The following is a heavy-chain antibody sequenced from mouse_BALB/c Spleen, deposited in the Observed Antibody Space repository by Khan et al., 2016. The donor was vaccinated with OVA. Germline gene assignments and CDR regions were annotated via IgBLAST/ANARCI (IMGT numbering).Heavy chain of an antibody. CDR2: ISSGGDYT. CDR1: GFNFSSYS. J-gene: IGHJ3*01. Sequence: EVELVESGGDLVEPGGSLKLSCAASGFNFSSYSMSWVRQTPDKRLEWVATISSGGDYTYYPDIVKGRFTISRDNAKNTPYLQMSSLTSEDTAVYCCASHLTESFAYGGRGTLAVVS. CDR3: ASHLTESFAY. D-gene: IGHD4-1*01. V-gene: IGHV5-6*01.